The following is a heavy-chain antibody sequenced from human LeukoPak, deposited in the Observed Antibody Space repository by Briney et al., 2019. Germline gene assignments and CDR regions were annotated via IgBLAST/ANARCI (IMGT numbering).Heavy chain of an antibody. V-gene: IGHV3-48*04. D-gene: IGHD2-2*01. J-gene: IGHJ4*02. CDR2: ISSSSSTI. CDR1: GFTFSSYS. CDR3: ASRSVVVPAAPLDY. Sequence: GGSLRLSCAASGFTFSSYSMNWVRQAPGKGLEWVSYISSSSSTIYYADSVKGRFTISRDNAKNSLYLQMNSLRAEDTAVYYCASRSVVVPAAPLDYWGQGTLVTVSS.